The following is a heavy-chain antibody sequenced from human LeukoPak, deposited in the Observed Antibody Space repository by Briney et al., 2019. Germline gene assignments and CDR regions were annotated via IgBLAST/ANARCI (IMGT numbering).Heavy chain of an antibody. D-gene: IGHD3-9*01. CDR1: EFKFSDYT. CDR2: ITSSGGTI. Sequence: GDSLRLSCAASEFKFSDYTMNWVRQVPGKGLEWVSSITSSGGTIYYADSVKGRFTLSRDNANNSLYLQMNGLRAEDAAVYYCARGTTYYGILTGYVGAFDIWGQGTLVTVSS. CDR3: ARGTTYYGILTGYVGAFDI. V-gene: IGHV3-48*04. J-gene: IGHJ3*02.